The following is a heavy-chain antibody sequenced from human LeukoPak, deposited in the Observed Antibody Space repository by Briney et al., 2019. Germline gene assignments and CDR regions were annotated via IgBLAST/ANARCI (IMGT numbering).Heavy chain of an antibody. J-gene: IGHJ5*02. V-gene: IGHV4-34*01. CDR1: GGSFSGYY. CDR2: INHSGST. D-gene: IGHD6-6*01. Sequence: SETLSLTCAVYGGSFSGYYWGWIRQPPGKGLEWIGEINHSGSTNYNPSLKSRVTISVDTSKNQFSLKLSSVTAADTAVYYCARELGARPPHWFDPWGQGTLVTVSS. CDR3: ARELGARPPHWFDP.